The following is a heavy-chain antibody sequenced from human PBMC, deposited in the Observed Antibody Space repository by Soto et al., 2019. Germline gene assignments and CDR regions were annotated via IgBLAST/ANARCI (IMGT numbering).Heavy chain of an antibody. V-gene: IGHV4-59*01. J-gene: IGHJ6*03. Sequence: QVQLQESGPGLVKPSETLSLTCTVSGGSISSYYWSWIRQPPGKGLEWIGYIYYSGSTNYNPSLKSRVTIPVDTSKNHFSLKLSSVTAAATAVYYCARARGYGPDYYYYYYMDVWGKGTTVTVSS. D-gene: IGHD5-12*01. CDR3: ARARGYGPDYYYYYYMDV. CDR1: GGSISSYY. CDR2: IYYSGST.